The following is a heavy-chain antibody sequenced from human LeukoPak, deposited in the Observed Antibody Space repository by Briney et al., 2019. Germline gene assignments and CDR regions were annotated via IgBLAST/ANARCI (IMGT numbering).Heavy chain of an antibody. Sequence: SETLSLTCTVSGGSASSGSYYWRWIRQPPGKGLEWIGYIYYSGSTNYNPSLKSRVTISVDTSKNQFSLKLSSVTAADTAVYYCARGYDFWSGYYNWFDPWGQGTLVTVSS. CDR1: GGSASSGSYY. D-gene: IGHD3-3*01. CDR2: IYYSGST. CDR3: ARGYDFWSGYYNWFDP. J-gene: IGHJ5*02. V-gene: IGHV4-61*01.